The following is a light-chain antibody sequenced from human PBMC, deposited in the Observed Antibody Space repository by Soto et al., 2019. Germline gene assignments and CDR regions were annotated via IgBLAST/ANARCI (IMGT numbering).Light chain of an antibody. Sequence: QSALTQPRSVSGSPGQSVTISCTGPSSDVGGYNYVSWYQQHPGKAPKLMIYDVSKRPSGVPDRFSGSKSGNTASLTISGLQAEDEADYYCCSYAGSPHVVFGGGTKVTVL. V-gene: IGLV2-11*01. CDR3: CSYAGSPHVV. CDR2: DVS. CDR1: SSDVGGYNY. J-gene: IGLJ2*01.